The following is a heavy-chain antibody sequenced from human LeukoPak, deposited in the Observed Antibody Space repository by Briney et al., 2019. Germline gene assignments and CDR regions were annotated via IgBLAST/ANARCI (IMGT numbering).Heavy chain of an antibody. CDR3: AKDSLYSSSWYYFDY. D-gene: IGHD6-13*01. Sequence: GGSLRLSCAASGFTFSYYAMSWVRQAPGKGLEWVSAIAGGGGSTYYTDSVKGRFTISRDNSKNTLYLQMNNLRVEDTAVYYCAKDSLYSSSWYYFDYWGQGTLVTVSS. V-gene: IGHV3-23*01. J-gene: IGHJ4*02. CDR2: IAGGGGST. CDR1: GFTFSYYA.